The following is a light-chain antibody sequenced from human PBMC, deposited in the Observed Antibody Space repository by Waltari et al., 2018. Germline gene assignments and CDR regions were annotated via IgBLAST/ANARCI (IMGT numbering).Light chain of an antibody. J-gene: IGKJ5*01. CDR2: DAS. CDR3: QQRANWPIT. Sequence: DIVLTQSPATLSLSPGERATLSCRAIQNINIYLAWYQQKPGQAPRLLIYDASNRATGVPARFSGSGSGTDFTLTISSLEPEDFAVYYCQQRANWPITFGQGTRLEIK. CDR1: QNINIY. V-gene: IGKV3-11*01.